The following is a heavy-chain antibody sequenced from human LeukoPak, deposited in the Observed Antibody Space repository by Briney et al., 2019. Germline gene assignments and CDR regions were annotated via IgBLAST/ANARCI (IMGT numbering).Heavy chain of an antibody. V-gene: IGHV3-21*01. D-gene: IGHD6-13*01. CDR3: ARGSSSWYYLDY. Sequence: GGSLRLSCAASGFTFSSYSMNWVRQAPGKGLEWVSSISSSSGYIYYADSVKGRFTISRDNAKNSLYLQMNSLRVEDTAVYYCARGSSSWYYLDYWGQGTLVTVSS. CDR2: ISSSSGYI. CDR1: GFTFSSYS. J-gene: IGHJ4*02.